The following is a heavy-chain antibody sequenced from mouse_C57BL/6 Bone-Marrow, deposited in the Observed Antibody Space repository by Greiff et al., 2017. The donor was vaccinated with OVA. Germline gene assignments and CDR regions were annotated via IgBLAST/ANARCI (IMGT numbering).Heavy chain of an antibody. Sequence: QVQLQQSGAELARPGASVKLSCKASGYTFTSYGISWVKQRTGQGLEWIGEIYPRSGNTYYNEKFKGKATLTAEKSSSTAYMELRSLTSEDSAVYFCARRLSGYYWGQGTTLTVSS. J-gene: IGHJ2*01. CDR3: ARRLSGYY. V-gene: IGHV1-81*01. CDR2: IYPRSGNT. CDR1: GYTFTSYG. D-gene: IGHD6-1*01.